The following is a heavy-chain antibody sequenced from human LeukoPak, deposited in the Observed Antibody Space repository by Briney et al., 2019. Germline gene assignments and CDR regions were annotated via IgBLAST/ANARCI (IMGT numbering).Heavy chain of an antibody. V-gene: IGHV4-61*02. CDR2: IYTSGST. J-gene: IGHJ4*02. Sequence: SETLSLTCTVSGGSISSGSYYWSWIRQPTGKGLEWIGRIYTSGSTNYNPSLKSRVTISVDTSKNQFSLKLSSVTAADTAVYYCARDPGGVALGFDYWGQGTLVTVSS. D-gene: IGHD3-16*01. CDR3: ARDPGGVALGFDY. CDR1: GGSISSGSYY.